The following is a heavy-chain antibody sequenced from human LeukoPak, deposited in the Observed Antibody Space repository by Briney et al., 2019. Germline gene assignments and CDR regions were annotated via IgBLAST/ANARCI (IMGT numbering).Heavy chain of an antibody. V-gene: IGHV1-8*03. J-gene: IGHJ5*02. Sequence: ASVKVSCKASGYTFTSYDINWVRQATGQGLEWMGWMNPNNGNTGYAQKFQGRVTITRNTSISTAYMELSSLRSEDTAVYYCARGGYYDFWSGYLSTLYNWFDPWGQGTLVTVSS. CDR1: GYTFTSYD. CDR3: ARGGYYDFWSGYLSTLYNWFDP. D-gene: IGHD3-3*01. CDR2: MNPNNGNT.